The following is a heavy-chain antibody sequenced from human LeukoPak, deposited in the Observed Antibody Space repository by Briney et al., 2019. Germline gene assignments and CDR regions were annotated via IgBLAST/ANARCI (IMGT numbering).Heavy chain of an antibody. Sequence: TGGSLRLSCAASGFTFSDCYMSWIRQAPGKGLEWVSYISSSGSTIYYADSVKGRFTISRDNAKNSLYLQMNSLRAEDTAVYYCARDKIVSSGYCDYWGQGTLVTVSS. CDR2: ISSSGSTI. D-gene: IGHD3-22*01. CDR1: GFTFSDCY. V-gene: IGHV3-11*01. J-gene: IGHJ4*02. CDR3: ARDKIVSSGYCDY.